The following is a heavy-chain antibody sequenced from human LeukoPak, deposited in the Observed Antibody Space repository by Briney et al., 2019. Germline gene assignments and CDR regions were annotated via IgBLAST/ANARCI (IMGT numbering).Heavy chain of an antibody. CDR3: ARDHPPGYYDFWRGYYSDAFDI. D-gene: IGHD3-3*01. V-gene: IGHV4-4*07. CDR2: IYTSGST. Sequence: PSETLSLTCTVSGGSISSYDWSWIRQPAGKGREWIGRIYTSGSTNYNPSLKSRVTMSLDTSKNQFSLKLSSVTAAATAVYYCARDHPPGYYDFWRGYYSDAFDIWGQGTMVTVSS. J-gene: IGHJ3*02. CDR1: GGSISSYD.